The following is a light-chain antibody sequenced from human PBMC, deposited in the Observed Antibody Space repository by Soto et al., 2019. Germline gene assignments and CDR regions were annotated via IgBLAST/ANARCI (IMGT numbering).Light chain of an antibody. CDR3: RSYKRSSTLV. CDR1: SSDVGGYNY. Sequence: QSALTQPASVSGSPGQSITISCTGTSSDVGGYNYVSWYQQHPGKVPKLMIYEVSNRPSGVSNRFSGSKSGNTASLTISGLQAEDAADYYCRSYKRSSTLVFGGGTKLTVL. CDR2: EVS. J-gene: IGLJ2*01. V-gene: IGLV2-14*01.